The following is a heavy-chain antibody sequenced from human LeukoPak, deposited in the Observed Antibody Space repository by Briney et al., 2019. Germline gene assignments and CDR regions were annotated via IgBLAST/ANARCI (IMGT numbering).Heavy chain of an antibody. J-gene: IGHJ4*02. Sequence: SVKVSCKASGGTFSSYAISLVRQAPGQGLEWMGRIIPIFGTANYAQKFQGRVTITTDESTSTAYMELSSLRSEDTAVYYCARGPEGYSYGIGGLDYWGQGTLVTVSS. CDR3: ARGPEGYSYGIGGLDY. CDR2: IIPIFGTA. CDR1: GGTFSSYA. V-gene: IGHV1-69*05. D-gene: IGHD5-18*01.